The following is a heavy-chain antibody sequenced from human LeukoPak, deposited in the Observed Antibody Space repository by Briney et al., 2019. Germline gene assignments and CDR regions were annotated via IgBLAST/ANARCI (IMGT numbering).Heavy chain of an antibody. J-gene: IGHJ4*02. CDR1: GNTFTGYY. Sequence: ASLKVSCKAFGNTFTGYYMHWVEQAPGQGLEWMEWTNPNSGGTNYAQKFQGRVTMTRDTSISTAYMELSRLRSDDTAVYYCARDKDSTELLWFGEFIDYWGQGTLVTVSS. V-gene: IGHV1-2*02. D-gene: IGHD3-10*01. CDR3: ARDKDSTELLWFGEFIDY. CDR2: TNPNSGGT.